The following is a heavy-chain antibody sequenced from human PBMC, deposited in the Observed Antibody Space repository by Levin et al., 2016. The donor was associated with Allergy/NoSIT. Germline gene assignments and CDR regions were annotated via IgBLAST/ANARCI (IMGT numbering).Heavy chain of an antibody. J-gene: IGHJ2*01. CDR2: ISSSSSYI. Sequence: GGSLRLSCAASGFTFSSYSMNWVRQAPGKGLEWVSSISSSSSYIYYADSVKGRFTISRDNAKNSLYLQMNSLRAEDTAVYYCARDSKRAYWYFDLWGRGTLVTVSS. V-gene: IGHV3-21*01. CDR3: ARDSKRAYWYFDL. D-gene: IGHD2/OR15-2a*01. CDR1: GFTFSSYS.